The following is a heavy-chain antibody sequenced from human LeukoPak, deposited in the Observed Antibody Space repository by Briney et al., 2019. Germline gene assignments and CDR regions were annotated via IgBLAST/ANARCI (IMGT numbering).Heavy chain of an antibody. CDR3: ARGSRFGIVVVVAAGGMDV. Sequence: PGRSRRLSCAASGFTFSSYGMHWVRQAPGKGLEWVAVIWYDGSNKYYADSVKGRFTISRDNSKNTLYLQMNSLRAEDTAVYYCARGSRFGIVVVVAAGGMDVWGQGTTVTVSS. V-gene: IGHV3-33*01. CDR1: GFTFSSYG. J-gene: IGHJ6*02. D-gene: IGHD2-15*01. CDR2: IWYDGSNK.